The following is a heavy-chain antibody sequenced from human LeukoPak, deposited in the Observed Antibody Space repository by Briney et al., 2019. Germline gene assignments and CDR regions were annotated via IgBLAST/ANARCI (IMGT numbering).Heavy chain of an antibody. V-gene: IGHV4-39*07. J-gene: IGHJ4*02. CDR3: ARDLGPAYGETGDFDY. CDR2: IYYSGTT. Sequence: SETLSLTCTVSGDSISSSLYYWGWIRQPPGKGLEWIGNIYYSGTTYHNPSLKSRVTMSVDTSKNQFSLSLYSVTAADTAVYYCARDLGPAYGETGDFDYWGQGTLVTVSS. CDR1: GDSISSSLYY. D-gene: IGHD4-17*01.